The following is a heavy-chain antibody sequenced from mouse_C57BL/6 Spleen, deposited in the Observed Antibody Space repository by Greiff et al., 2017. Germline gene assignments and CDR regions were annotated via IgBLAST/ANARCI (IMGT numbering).Heavy chain of an antibody. Sequence: VKLQQPGAELVRPGSSVKLSCKASGYTFTSYWMHWVKQRPIQGLEWIGNIDPSDSETHYNQKFKDKATLTVDKSSSTAYMQLSSLTSEDSAVYYCSRSYYYDYYAMDYWGQGTSVTVSS. CDR3: SRSYYYDYYAMDY. CDR2: IDPSDSET. J-gene: IGHJ4*01. V-gene: IGHV1-52*01. D-gene: IGHD1-1*01. CDR1: GYTFTSYW.